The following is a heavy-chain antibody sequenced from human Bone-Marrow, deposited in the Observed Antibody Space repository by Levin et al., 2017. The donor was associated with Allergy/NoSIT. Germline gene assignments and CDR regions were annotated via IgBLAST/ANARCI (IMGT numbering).Heavy chain of an antibody. CDR1: RNTFTTYY. CDR2: INPTDGST. D-gene: IGHD6-19*01. V-gene: IGHV1-46*01. J-gene: IGHJ4*02. Sequence: GESLKISCKASRNTFTTYYIHWLRQAPGQGLEWMGIINPTDGSTNYAQTFQGRITMTGDTSTSTVYMELSSLRSEDTAVYYCSTDPGGGIAVETDYLDYWGQGSLVTVSS. CDR3: STDPGGGIAVETDYLDY.